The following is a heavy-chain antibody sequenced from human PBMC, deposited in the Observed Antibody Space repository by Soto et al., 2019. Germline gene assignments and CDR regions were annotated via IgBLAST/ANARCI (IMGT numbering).Heavy chain of an antibody. D-gene: IGHD5-12*01. Sequence: LSLTCTVSGGSISSYYWSWIRQPPGKGLEWIGYIYYSGSTNYNPSLKSRVTISVDTSKNQFSLKLSSVTAADTAVYYCARWNYYYYYGMDVWGQGTTVTVSS. CDR3: ARWNYYYYYGMDV. CDR1: GGSISSYY. V-gene: IGHV4-59*01. CDR2: IYYSGST. J-gene: IGHJ6*02.